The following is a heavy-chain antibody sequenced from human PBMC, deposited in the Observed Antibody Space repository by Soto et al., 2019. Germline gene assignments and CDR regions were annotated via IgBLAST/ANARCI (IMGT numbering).Heavy chain of an antibody. J-gene: IGHJ4*02. V-gene: IGHV1-18*01. CDR1: GYTFTSYG. CDR3: ARSSVRVVEWLFLFDY. Sequence: GASVKVSCKASGYTFTSYGISWVRQAPGQGLEWMGWISAYNGNTNYAQKLQGRVTMTTDTSTSTAYMELRSLRSDDTAVYYCARSSVRVVEWLFLFDYWGQGTPVTVSS. D-gene: IGHD3-3*01. CDR2: ISAYNGNT.